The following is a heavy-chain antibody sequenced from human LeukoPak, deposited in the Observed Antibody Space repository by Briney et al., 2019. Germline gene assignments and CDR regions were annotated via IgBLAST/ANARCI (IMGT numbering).Heavy chain of an antibody. Sequence: GGSLRLSCAASGFTFSSYWMSWVRQAPGKGLEWVANIKQDGSEKYYVDSVKGRFTISRDNAKNSLYLQMNSLRAEDTAVYYCARRGSSWSKGRRAFDIWGQGTMVTVSS. J-gene: IGHJ3*02. V-gene: IGHV3-7*01. CDR2: IKQDGSEK. CDR3: ARRGSSWSKGRRAFDI. D-gene: IGHD6-13*01. CDR1: GFTFSSYW.